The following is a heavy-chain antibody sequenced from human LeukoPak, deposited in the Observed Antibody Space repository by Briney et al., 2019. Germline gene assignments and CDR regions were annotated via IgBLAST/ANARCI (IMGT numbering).Heavy chain of an antibody. J-gene: IGHJ4*02. CDR3: AKDLISGYSRKLYDY. D-gene: IGHD3-22*01. CDR1: GFTFSSYA. CDR2: ISGSGGST. Sequence: PGGSLRLSCAASGFTFSSYAMSWVRQAPGKGLEWVSAISGSGGSTYYADSVKGRFTISRDNSKNTLYLQMNSLRAEDTAVYYCAKDLISGYSRKLYDYWGQGTLVTVSS. V-gene: IGHV3-23*01.